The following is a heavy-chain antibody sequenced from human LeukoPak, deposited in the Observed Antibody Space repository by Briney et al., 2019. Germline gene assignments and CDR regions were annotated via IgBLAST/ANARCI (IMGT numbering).Heavy chain of an antibody. CDR2: IYPGDSDT. D-gene: IGHD2-2*01. CDR1: GYSFTNYW. CDR3: ASPPTRECSSISCPLSY. Sequence: GESLKISCKGSGYSFTNYWIGWVRQMPGKGLELMGLIYPGDSDTTYSPSFQGQVTISADKSISTAYLQWSSLKASDTAMYYCASPPTRECSSISCPLSYWGQGTLVTVSS. J-gene: IGHJ4*02. V-gene: IGHV5-51*01.